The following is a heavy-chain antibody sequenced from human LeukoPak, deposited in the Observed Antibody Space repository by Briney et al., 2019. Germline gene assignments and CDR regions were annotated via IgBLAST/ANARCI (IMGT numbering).Heavy chain of an antibody. J-gene: IGHJ2*01. D-gene: IGHD1-26*01. Sequence: GGSLRLSCAASGSTFSSYGMHWVRQAPGKGLEGVAVISYDGSNKYYADSVKGRFTISRDNSKNTLYLQMNSLRAEDTAVYYCAKEKEGGYFDLWGRGTLVTVSS. CDR3: AKEKEGGYFDL. V-gene: IGHV3-30*18. CDR2: ISYDGSNK. CDR1: GSTFSSYG.